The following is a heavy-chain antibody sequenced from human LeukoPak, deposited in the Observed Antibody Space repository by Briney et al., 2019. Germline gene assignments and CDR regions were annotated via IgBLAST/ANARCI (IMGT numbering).Heavy chain of an antibody. Sequence: ASVKVSCKASGYTFISYGISWVRLAPGQGLQWLGWISASNGNTNYAQKFRDRVTMSTDTSTGTAYLDVRSLTSDDTAVYYCVRDHSNWNYAPDFWGQGTLVIVSS. CDR1: GYTFISYG. D-gene: IGHD1-7*01. CDR3: VRDHSNWNYAPDF. J-gene: IGHJ4*02. CDR2: ISASNGNT. V-gene: IGHV1-18*01.